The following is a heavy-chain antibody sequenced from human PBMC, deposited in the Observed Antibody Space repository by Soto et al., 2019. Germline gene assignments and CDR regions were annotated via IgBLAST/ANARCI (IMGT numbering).Heavy chain of an antibody. V-gene: IGHV1-69*01. Sequence: QVQLVQSGAEVKKPGSSVKVSCKTSRDTFNKYAFNWVRQAPGQGLEWMGWIIPIFSSRNYAEKFQGRVTITADDSTSTAYMELMILIFEDTAVYYCARGETYLGVWGQGTTVTVSS. CDR2: IIPIFSSR. D-gene: IGHD3-16*01. CDR3: ARGETYLGV. CDR1: RDTFNKYA. J-gene: IGHJ6*02.